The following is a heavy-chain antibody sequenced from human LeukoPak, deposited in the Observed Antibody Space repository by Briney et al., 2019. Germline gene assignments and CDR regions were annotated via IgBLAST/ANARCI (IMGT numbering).Heavy chain of an antibody. J-gene: IGHJ4*02. Sequence: GGSLRLSCAASGFTFSSYWMSWVRQAPGKGLEWVANIKQDGSEKYYVDSVKGRFTISRDNAKNSLYLQMNSLRAEDTAVYYCARAPPGIQGASYGYWGQGTLVTVSS. CDR1: GFTFSSYW. D-gene: IGHD5-18*01. CDR3: ARAPPGIQGASYGY. V-gene: IGHV3-7*01. CDR2: IKQDGSEK.